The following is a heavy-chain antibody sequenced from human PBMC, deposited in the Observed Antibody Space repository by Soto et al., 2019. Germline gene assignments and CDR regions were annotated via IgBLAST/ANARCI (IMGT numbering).Heavy chain of an antibody. V-gene: IGHV5-10-1*01. J-gene: IGHJ4*02. CDR1: GYSFTSYW. CDR2: IDPSDSYT. Sequence: GESLKISCKGSGYSFTSYWISWVRQMPGKGLEWMGRIDPSDSYTNYSPSFQGHVTISADKSISTAYLQWSSLKASDTAMYYCARFPRSYYYDSSGYYYVSYWGQGTLVTVSS. CDR3: ARFPRSYYYDSSGYYYVSY. D-gene: IGHD3-22*01.